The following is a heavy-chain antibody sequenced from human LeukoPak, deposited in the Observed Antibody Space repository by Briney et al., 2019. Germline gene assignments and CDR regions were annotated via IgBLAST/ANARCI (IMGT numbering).Heavy chain of an antibody. CDR3: AGDAGYSYAT. V-gene: IGHV3-74*01. CDR2: IKSDGSGT. J-gene: IGHJ4*02. CDR1: GFTYRSTW. Sequence: PGGSLRLSCAASGFTYRSTWMHWVRQDPGKGLVWVSHIKSDGSGTSYADSVKGRFTISRDNAKNTVYLQMNSLRVEDTAVYYCAGDAGYSYATWGQGTLVTVSS. D-gene: IGHD5-18*01.